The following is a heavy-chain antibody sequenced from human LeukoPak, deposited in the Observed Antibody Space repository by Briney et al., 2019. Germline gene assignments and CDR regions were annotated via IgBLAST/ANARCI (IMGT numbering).Heavy chain of an antibody. J-gene: IGHJ4*02. CDR3: ARDYDILTGYLAGFDY. Sequence: ASVKVSCKASGYTFTGYYMHWVRQAPGQGLEWVGWINPNSGGTNYAQKFQGRVTMTRDTSISTAYMELSRLRSDDTAVYYCARDYDILTGYLAGFDYWGQGTLVTVSS. V-gene: IGHV1-2*02. CDR2: INPNSGGT. D-gene: IGHD3-9*01. CDR1: GYTFTGYY.